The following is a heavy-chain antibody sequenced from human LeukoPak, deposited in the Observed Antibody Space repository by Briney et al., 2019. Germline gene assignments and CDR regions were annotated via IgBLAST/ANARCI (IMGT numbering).Heavy chain of an antibody. CDR2: INNDGTAT. D-gene: IGHD5-24*01. CDR1: GFSFSSYW. J-gene: IGHJ4*02. V-gene: IGHV3-74*01. CDR3: ARSIDGCHDH. Sequence: QPGGSLRLSCAASGFSFSSYWMHWVRQAPGKGLVWVSRINNDGTATVYADSAKGRFTISRDNAKNTLSLQMNSLSAEDTAVYYCARSIDGCHDHWGQRILVTVSS.